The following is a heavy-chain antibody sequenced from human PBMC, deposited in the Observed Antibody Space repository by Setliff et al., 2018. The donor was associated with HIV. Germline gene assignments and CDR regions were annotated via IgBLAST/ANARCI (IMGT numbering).Heavy chain of an antibody. CDR2: IWYDGSNK. Sequence: GESLKISCAASGFTFSSYGMHWVRQAPGKGLEWVAVIWYDGSNKYYGDSVKGRFTISRDNSKNTLYLQMNSLRADDTAVYYCAKRRVSNCGPGDYWDKGTLVTVSS. J-gene: IGHJ4*02. D-gene: IGHD2-21*01. V-gene: IGHV3-33*06. CDR3: AKRRVSNCGPGDY. CDR1: GFTFSSYG.